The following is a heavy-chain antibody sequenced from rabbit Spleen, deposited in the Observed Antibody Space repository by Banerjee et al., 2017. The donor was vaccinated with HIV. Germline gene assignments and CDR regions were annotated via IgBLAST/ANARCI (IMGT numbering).Heavy chain of an antibody. CDR3: ARDLAAVIGWNFNL. CDR1: GFSSSDRDV. CDR2: INTATGKA. V-gene: IGHV1S45*01. Sequence: QEHLEESGGGLVKPETSLTLTCKASGFSSSDRDVMCWVRQAPGKGVEWIACINTATGKAVYASWAKGRFTISKTSSTTVTLQMTSLTAADTATYFCARDLAAVIGWNFNLWGPGTLVTVS. J-gene: IGHJ4*01. D-gene: IGHD1-1*01.